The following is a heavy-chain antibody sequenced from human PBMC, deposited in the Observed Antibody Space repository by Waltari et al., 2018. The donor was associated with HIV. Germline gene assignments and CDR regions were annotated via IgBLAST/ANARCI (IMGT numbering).Heavy chain of an antibody. D-gene: IGHD2-15*01. CDR3: ARAPCSGGSCRLFDY. Sequence: QVQLVQSGAEVKKPGASVKVSCKASGYTFISYYMHWVRQAPGQGLEWMGIINPSGKSTSDVQKFQGRLTMTRDTSTSTVYMELSSLRSEDTAVYYCARAPCSGGSCRLFDYWGQGTLVTVSS. V-gene: IGHV1-46*01. J-gene: IGHJ4*02. CDR1: GYTFISYY. CDR2: INPSGKST.